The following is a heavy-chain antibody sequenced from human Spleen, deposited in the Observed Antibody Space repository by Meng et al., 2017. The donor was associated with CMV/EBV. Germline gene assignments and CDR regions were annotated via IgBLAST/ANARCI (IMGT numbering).Heavy chain of an antibody. J-gene: IGHJ5*02. CDR3: ARGHSSSSNWFDP. D-gene: IGHD6-6*01. CDR2: IYYSGST. Sequence: GSLRLSCTVSGGSISSSSYYWGWIRQPPGKGLEWIGSIYYSGSTSYNPSLKSRVTISVDTSKSQLSLKLSSVTAADTAVYYCARGHSSSSNWFDPWGQGTLVTVSS. V-gene: IGHV4-39*01. CDR1: GGSISSSSYY.